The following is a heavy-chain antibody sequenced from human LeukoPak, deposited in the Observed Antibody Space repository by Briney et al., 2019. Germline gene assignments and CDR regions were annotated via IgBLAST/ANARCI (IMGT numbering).Heavy chain of an antibody. Sequence: ASVKVSCKSSGYTFTSYYMHWVRQAPGQGLEWMGIINPSGGSTSYAQKFQGRFTMTRDMSTSTVYMGLSSLRSEDTAVYYCASFSLPVYYDSGGYKGNNGFDPRGREPRETVS. D-gene: IGHD3-22*01. CDR3: ASFSLPVYYDSGGYKGNNGFDP. V-gene: IGHV1-46*01. CDR2: INPSGGST. J-gene: IGHJ5*02. CDR1: GYTFTSYY.